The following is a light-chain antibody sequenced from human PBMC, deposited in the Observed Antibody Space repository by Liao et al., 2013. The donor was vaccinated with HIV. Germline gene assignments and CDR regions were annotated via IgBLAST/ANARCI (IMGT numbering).Light chain of an antibody. V-gene: IGLV3-21*01. CDR1: NIGGKS. CDR2: YDS. Sequence: SYELTQPPSLSVALQKTAMITCGGDNIGGKSVHWYQQKPGQAPVVVIYYDSDRPAGIPERFSGSNSGNTATLTISRVEAGDEADYYCQAWDSSTGYVFGAGTKVTVL. CDR3: QAWDSSTGYV. J-gene: IGLJ1*01.